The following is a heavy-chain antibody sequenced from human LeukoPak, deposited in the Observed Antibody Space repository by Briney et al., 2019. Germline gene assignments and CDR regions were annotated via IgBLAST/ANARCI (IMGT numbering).Heavy chain of an antibody. D-gene: IGHD1-26*01. CDR1: GFTFSSYW. CDR2: IKGDGSST. CDR3: ARDSTSEWELFY. Sequence: TGGSLRLSCAASGFTFSSYWMHWVRQAPGKGLEWVSRIKGDGSSTSYADSVKGRFTISRDNAKNTLYLQMNSLRAEDTAVYYCARDSTSEWELFYWGQGTLVTVSS. V-gene: IGHV3-74*01. J-gene: IGHJ4*02.